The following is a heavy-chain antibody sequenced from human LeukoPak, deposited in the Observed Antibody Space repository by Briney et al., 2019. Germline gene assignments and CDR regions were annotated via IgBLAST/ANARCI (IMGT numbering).Heavy chain of an antibody. V-gene: IGHV1-2*02. CDR1: GYTFTGYY. CDR3: ARDSLMITFGGVIGSTYYFDY. Sequence: ASVKVSCKASGYTFTGYYMHWVRQAPGQGLEWMGWINPNSGGTNYAQKFQGRVTMTRDTSISTAYMELSRLRSDDAAVYYCARDSLMITFGGVIGSTYYFDYWGQGTLVTVSS. D-gene: IGHD3-16*02. CDR2: INPNSGGT. J-gene: IGHJ4*02.